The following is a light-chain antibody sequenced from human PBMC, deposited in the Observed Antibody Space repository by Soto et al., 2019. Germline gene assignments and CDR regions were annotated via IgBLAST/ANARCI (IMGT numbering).Light chain of an antibody. CDR2: LGS. V-gene: IGKV2-28*01. J-gene: IGKJ4*01. CDR3: MQALQIPMT. Sequence: DIVMSQSPVTLPVTPGEPASISCRSSQSLLNYKGYDDLDWYVQKPGQSPQLLIYLGSNRASGVPDRFSGSVSGADLTLEISRVEAEEVGIYYCMQALQIPMTLGGGTRVDI. CDR1: QSLLNYKGYDD.